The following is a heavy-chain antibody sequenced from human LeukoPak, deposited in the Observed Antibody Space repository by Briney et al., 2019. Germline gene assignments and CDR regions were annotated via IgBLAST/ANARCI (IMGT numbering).Heavy chain of an antibody. Sequence: SETLSLTCTVSGGSISSSSYYWGWIRQPPGKGLEWIGSIYYSGSTYYNPSLKSRVTISVDTSKNQFSLKLSSVTAADTAVYYCARDSGGLELRSNWFDPWGQGTLVTVSS. CDR1: GGSISSSSYY. CDR2: IYYSGST. J-gene: IGHJ5*02. CDR3: ARDSGGLELRSNWFDP. V-gene: IGHV4-39*07. D-gene: IGHD1-7*01.